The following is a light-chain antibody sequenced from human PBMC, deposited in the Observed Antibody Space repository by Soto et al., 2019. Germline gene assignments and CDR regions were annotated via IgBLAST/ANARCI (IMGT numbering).Light chain of an antibody. CDR1: QSVSSY. CDR2: DAS. Sequence: EIVLTQSPATLSLSPGERATLSCRASQSVSSYLAWYQQKRGQAPRLLIYDASNRATGIPGRFTGSGSGTGSSRSISSLEPEDYAVHYCQQRTPVPFTFGGGTKVEIK. V-gene: IGKV3-11*01. CDR3: QQRTPVPFT. J-gene: IGKJ4*01.